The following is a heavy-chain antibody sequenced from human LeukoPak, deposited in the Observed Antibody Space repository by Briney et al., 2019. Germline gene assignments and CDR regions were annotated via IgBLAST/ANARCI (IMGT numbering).Heavy chain of an antibody. V-gene: IGHV3-15*01. D-gene: IGHD3-16*01. Sequence: GGSLRLSCAASGVTVRNVWLTWVRQASGKGLEWVGRIKEKTDGGTTDYAAPVKGRFTISRDDSKNTLYLQMNSLKTDDTAVYYCTSTLGYWGQGTLVTVSS. CDR2: IKEKTDGGTT. CDR3: TSTLGY. CDR1: GVTVRNVW. J-gene: IGHJ4*02.